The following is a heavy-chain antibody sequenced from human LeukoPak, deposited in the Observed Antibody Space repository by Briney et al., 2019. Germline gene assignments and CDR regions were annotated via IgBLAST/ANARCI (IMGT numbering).Heavy chain of an antibody. Sequence: GSSVKVSCKASGYTFTGYYMHWLRQAPGQGLEGMGWINPNNGGTNYSQKFQGRVTMTRDRSISTAYMELSRLRSDETAVYYCAVVDLAIDYWGQGTLVTVSS. CDR1: GYTFTGYY. J-gene: IGHJ4*02. CDR3: AVVDLAIDY. D-gene: IGHD2-15*01. V-gene: IGHV1-2*02. CDR2: INPNNGGT.